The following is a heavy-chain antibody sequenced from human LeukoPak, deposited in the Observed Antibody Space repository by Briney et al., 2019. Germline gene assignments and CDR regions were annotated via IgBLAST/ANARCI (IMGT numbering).Heavy chain of an antibody. D-gene: IGHD4-17*01. CDR3: ARDLRSRAY. J-gene: IGHJ4*02. CDR1: GFTFDDYA. Sequence: PGGSLRLSCAASGFTFDDYAMHWVRQAPGKGLEWVSGTSWNSGSIGYADSVKGRFTISRDNSKNTLYLQMNSLRVEDTAVYYCARDLRSRAYWGQGTLVTVSS. V-gene: IGHV3-9*01. CDR2: TSWNSGSI.